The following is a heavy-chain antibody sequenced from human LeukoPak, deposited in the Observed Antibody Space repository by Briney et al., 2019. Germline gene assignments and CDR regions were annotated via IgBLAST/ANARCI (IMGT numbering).Heavy chain of an antibody. CDR3: ARVQQPTDAFDI. V-gene: IGHV1-2*02. Sequence: ASVKVSCKASGYTFTGYYMHWVRQAPGQGLEWMGWINPNGGGTNYAQKFQGRVTMTRDTSISTAYMELSRLRSDDTAVYYCARVQQPTDAFDIWGQGTMVTVSS. J-gene: IGHJ3*02. CDR2: INPNGGGT. D-gene: IGHD6-13*01. CDR1: GYTFTGYY.